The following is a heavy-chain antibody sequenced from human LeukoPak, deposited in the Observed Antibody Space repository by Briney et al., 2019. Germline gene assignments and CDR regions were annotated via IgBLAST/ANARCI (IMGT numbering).Heavy chain of an antibody. D-gene: IGHD2-15*01. V-gene: IGHV3-21*01. CDR3: AGSPLSGVAPGFDY. J-gene: IGHJ4*02. CDR2: ISSSSSYI. Sequence: GGSLRLSCAASGFAFSSYSMNWVRQVPGKGLEWVSSISSSSSYIYYADSVKGRFTISRDNAKNSLYLQMNSLRAEDTAVYYCAGSPLSGVAPGFDYWGQGTLVTVSS. CDR1: GFAFSSYS.